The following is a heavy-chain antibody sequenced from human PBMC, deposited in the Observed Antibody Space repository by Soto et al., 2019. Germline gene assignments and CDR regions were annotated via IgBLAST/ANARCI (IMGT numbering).Heavy chain of an antibody. CDR3: ARTEAFRQTPHSMDV. J-gene: IGHJ6*02. Sequence: GGSLRLSCAASGFTFSSYGMHWVRQAPGKGLEWVAVIWYDGSNKYYADSVKGRFTISRDNSKNTLYLQMNSLRAEDTAVYYCARTEAFRQTPHSMDVWGQGTTVTVSS. D-gene: IGHD3-16*01. V-gene: IGHV3-33*01. CDR2: IWYDGSNK. CDR1: GFTFSSYG.